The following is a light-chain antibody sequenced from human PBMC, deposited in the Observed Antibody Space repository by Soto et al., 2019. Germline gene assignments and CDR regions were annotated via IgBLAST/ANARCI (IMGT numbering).Light chain of an antibody. J-gene: IGKJ1*01. CDR1: QSISTW. V-gene: IGKV1-5*01. CDR3: QQYDSYSWT. Sequence: DIQITQSPSTLSASAGDTVTITCRASQSISTWLAWYQHKPGKAPKLLIFDASSLKSGVPSRFSGSGSGTEFTLTINSLQPDDFATYYCQQYDSYSWTFGQGTKVDIK. CDR2: DAS.